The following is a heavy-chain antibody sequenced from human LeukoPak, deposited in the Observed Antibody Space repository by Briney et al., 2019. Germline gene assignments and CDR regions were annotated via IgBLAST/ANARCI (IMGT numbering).Heavy chain of an antibody. CDR2: IYNSGSP. CDR3: ARLSGAPVRHPIYHFDY. J-gene: IGHJ4*02. CDR1: AYSISSGNY. V-gene: IGHV4-38-2*01. Sequence: SETLSLTCAVSAYSISSGNYWGWIRQPPGKAPEGIGNIYNSGSPYKNPSIKSRVTISLDTSKNQFSLKLSSVTAADTAMYYCARLSGAPVRHPIYHFDYWGQGTLVTVSS. D-gene: IGHD2-2*02.